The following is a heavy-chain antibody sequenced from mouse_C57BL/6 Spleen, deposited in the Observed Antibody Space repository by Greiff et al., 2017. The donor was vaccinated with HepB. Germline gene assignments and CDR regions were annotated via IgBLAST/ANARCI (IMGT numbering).Heavy chain of an antibody. J-gene: IGHJ4*01. CDR3: ARGGLRGVTTYYYAMDY. CDR1: GYTFTDYN. D-gene: IGHD2-3*01. CDR2: INPNNGGT. Sequence: EVQLQQSGPELVKPGASVKIPCKASGYTFTDYNMDWVKQSHGKSLEWIGDINPNNGGTIYNQKFKGKATLTVDKSSSTAYMELRSLTSEDTAVYYCARGGLRGVTTYYYAMDYWGQGTSVTVSS. V-gene: IGHV1-18*01.